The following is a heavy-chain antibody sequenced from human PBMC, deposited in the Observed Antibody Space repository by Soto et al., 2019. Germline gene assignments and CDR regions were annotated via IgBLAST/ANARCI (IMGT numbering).Heavy chain of an antibody. CDR2: INPNSGGT. V-gene: IGHV1-2*02. CDR1: GYTFTGYY. J-gene: IGHJ5*02. D-gene: IGHD2-15*01. CDR3: ARDGCSGGSCYSNWFDP. Sequence: GASVKVSCKASGYTFTGYYMHWVLQAPGEGLEWMGWINPNSGGTNYAQKFQGRVTMTRDTSISTAYMELSRLRSDDTAVYYCARDGCSGGSCYSNWFDPWGQGTLVTVSS.